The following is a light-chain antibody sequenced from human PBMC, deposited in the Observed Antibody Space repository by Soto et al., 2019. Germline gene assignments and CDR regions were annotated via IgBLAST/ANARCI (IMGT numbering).Light chain of an antibody. CDR1: QSVSSTF. Sequence: IELTQSPGTLSLSPGERVTLSCRTRQSVSSTFLTWYQQKPGQAPRLLIYGASSRATDIPDRFSGSGSGTDFTLTISRLEPEDFAVYYCQYEADSSGYTFGQVTKLEIK. CDR2: GAS. V-gene: IGKV3-20*01. CDR3: QYEADSSGYT. J-gene: IGKJ2*01.